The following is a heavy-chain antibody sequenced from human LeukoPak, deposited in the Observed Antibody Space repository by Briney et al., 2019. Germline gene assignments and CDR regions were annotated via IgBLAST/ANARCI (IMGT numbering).Heavy chain of an antibody. Sequence: SETLSLTCAVYGGSFSGHYWSWIRQPPGKGLEWIGEINHSGSTNYNPSLKSRVTISVDTSKNQFSLKLSSVTAADTAVYYCARGRRDGYNDYWGQGTLVTVSS. CDR1: GGSFSGHY. V-gene: IGHV4-34*01. J-gene: IGHJ4*02. CDR3: ARGRRDGYNDY. D-gene: IGHD5-24*01. CDR2: INHSGST.